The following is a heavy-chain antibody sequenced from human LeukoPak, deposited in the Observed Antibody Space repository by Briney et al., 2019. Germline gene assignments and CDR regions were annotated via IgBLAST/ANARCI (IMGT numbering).Heavy chain of an antibody. CDR2: IRPDGRET. D-gene: IGHD1-26*01. J-gene: IGHJ4*02. CDR1: GFTFTNHW. V-gene: IGHV3-74*01. Sequence: GGSLRLSCAASGFTFTNHWMHWVRQAPGKGLVWVSRIRPDGRETNHADSVKGRFTISRDNAKNTLYLQMNSLGAEDTAVYYCGRDAVLGSESADYWGQGVLVTVSS. CDR3: GRDAVLGSESADY.